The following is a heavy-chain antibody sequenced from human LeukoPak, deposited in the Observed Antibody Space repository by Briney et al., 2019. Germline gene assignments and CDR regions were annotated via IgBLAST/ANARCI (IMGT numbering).Heavy chain of an antibody. CDR2: IYYSGST. D-gene: IGHD2-2*01. CDR3: ARVWYQLLAGWCDP. V-gene: IGHV4-30-4*08. Sequence: PSETLSLTCTVSGGSISSGDYYWSWIRQPPGKGLGWIGYIYYSGSTYYNPSLKSRVTISVDTSKNQFSLKLSSVTAADTAVYYCARVWYQLLAGWCDPWGQGTLVTVSS. J-gene: IGHJ5*02. CDR1: GGSISSGDYY.